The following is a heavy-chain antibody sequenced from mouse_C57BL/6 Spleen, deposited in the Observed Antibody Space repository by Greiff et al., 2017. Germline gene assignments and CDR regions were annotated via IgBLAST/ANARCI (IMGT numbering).Heavy chain of an antibody. J-gene: IGHJ3*01. Sequence: QVQLQQSGPELVKPGASVKISCKASGYAFSSSWMNWVKQRPGKGLEWIGRIYPGDGDTNYNGKFKGKATLTADKSSSTAYMQLSSLTSEDSAVYFCARLGGYGSSYPDWFAYWGQGALVTV. V-gene: IGHV1-82*01. D-gene: IGHD1-1*01. CDR2: IYPGDGDT. CDR1: GYAFSSSW. CDR3: ARLGGYGSSYPDWFAY.